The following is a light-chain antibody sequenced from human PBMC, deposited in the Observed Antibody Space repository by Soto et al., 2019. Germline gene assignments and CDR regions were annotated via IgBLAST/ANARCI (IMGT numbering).Light chain of an antibody. V-gene: IGKV3-15*01. J-gene: IGKJ4*01. CDR2: GAS. CDR3: QQYNNWPLT. Sequence: EIVMTQSPATLSVSPGERATLSCRASQSVSNNLAWYQQKPGQTPRLLIYGASTRAAAIPARFSGSGSVTEFTLTISSLQSEDFAVYYCQQYNNWPLTFGGGTKVEIK. CDR1: QSVSNN.